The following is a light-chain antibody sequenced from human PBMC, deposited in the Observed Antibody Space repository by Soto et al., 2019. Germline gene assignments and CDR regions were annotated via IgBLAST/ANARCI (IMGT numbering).Light chain of an antibody. J-gene: IGKJ1*01. Sequence: DIQMTQSPSSVSASVGDRVTITCRASQGISSWLAWHQQKPGKAPKLLIYKASSLESGVPSRFSGSGSGTEFTLTISGLQPDDFATYYCQQYNSYPWTFGQGTKVDIK. V-gene: IGKV1-5*03. CDR2: KAS. CDR3: QQYNSYPWT. CDR1: QGISSW.